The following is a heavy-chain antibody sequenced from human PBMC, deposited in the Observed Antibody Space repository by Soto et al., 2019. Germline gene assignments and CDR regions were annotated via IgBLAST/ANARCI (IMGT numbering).Heavy chain of an antibody. J-gene: IGHJ4*02. V-gene: IGHV3-30*18. Sequence: LRLSCETSGFTFRFFDMHWVRQAPGKGLEWVAMISRDGNNKHYGDSVKGRFSISRDNSKNTLYLQMNRLSDDDTAIYYCAKDAYTPFRTTAHDSGGLDHWGRGTLVTVSS. CDR3: AKDAYTPFRTTAHDSGGLDH. CDR1: GFTFRFFD. D-gene: IGHD4-4*01. CDR2: ISRDGNNK.